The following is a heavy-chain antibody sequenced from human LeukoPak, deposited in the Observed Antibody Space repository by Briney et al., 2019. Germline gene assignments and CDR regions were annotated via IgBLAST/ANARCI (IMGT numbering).Heavy chain of an antibody. CDR3: AREGGTDILWWPRAIAFDI. Sequence: QPGGSLRLSCAAPGFTFSSYEMNGGRQAPGKGLEWGSYISISGSTIYYAHSVKGRFNISRDNAKNSLYLQMNSLRAEDTAVYYCAREGGTDILWWPRAIAFDIWGQGTMVTVSS. D-gene: IGHD2-21*01. J-gene: IGHJ3*02. V-gene: IGHV3-48*03. CDR1: GFTFSSYE. CDR2: ISISGSTI.